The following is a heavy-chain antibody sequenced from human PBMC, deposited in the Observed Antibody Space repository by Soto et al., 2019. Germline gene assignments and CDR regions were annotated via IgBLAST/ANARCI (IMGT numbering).Heavy chain of an antibody. CDR1: GYTLTELS. CDR3: ATIVADNSSPDAFDI. CDR2: FDPEDGET. D-gene: IGHD6-13*01. V-gene: IGHV1-24*01. Sequence: GASVKVSCKVSGYTLTELSMHWVRQAPGKGLEWMGGFDPEDGETIYAQKFQGRVTMTEDTSTDTAYMELSSLRSEDTAVYYCATIVADNSSPDAFDIWGQGTMVTVSS. J-gene: IGHJ3*02.